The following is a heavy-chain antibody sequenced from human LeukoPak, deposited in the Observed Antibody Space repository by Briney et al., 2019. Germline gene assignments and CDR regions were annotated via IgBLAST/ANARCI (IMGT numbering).Heavy chain of an antibody. D-gene: IGHD2-21*02. CDR1: GFTFGSYW. CDR2: IYYSGST. CDR3: QIVVVTMLDY. J-gene: IGHJ4*02. Sequence: GSLGLSCAASGFTFGSYWMSWVRQPPGKGLEWIGSIYYSGSTYYNPSLKSRVTISVDTSKNQFTLKLSSVTAADTAVYYCQIVVVTMLDYWGQGTLVTVSS. V-gene: IGHV4-39*01.